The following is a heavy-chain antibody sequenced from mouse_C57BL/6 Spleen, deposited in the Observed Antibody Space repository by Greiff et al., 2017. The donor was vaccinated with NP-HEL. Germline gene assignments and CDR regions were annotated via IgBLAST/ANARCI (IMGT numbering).Heavy chain of an antibody. CDR2: ISYDGSN. V-gene: IGHV3-6*01. Sequence: EVKLMESGPGLVKPSQSLSLTCSVTGYSITSGYYWNWIRQFPGNKLEWMGYISYDGSNNYNPSLKNRISITRDTSKNQFFLKLNSVTTEDTATYYCARLLFTTVVASYWYFDVWGTGTTVTVSS. CDR3: ARLLFTTVVASYWYFDV. J-gene: IGHJ1*03. D-gene: IGHD1-1*01. CDR1: GYSITSGYY.